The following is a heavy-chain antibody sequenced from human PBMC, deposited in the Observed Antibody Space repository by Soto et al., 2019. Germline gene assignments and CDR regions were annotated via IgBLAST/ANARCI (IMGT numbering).Heavy chain of an antibody. D-gene: IGHD6-6*01. V-gene: IGHV3-9*01. CDR2: ISWNSGSI. J-gene: IGHJ3*02. CDR1: GFTFDDYA. Sequence: EVQLVESGGGLVQPGRSLRLSCAASGFTFDDYAMHWVRQAPGKGLEWVSGISWNSGSIGYADSVKGRFTISRDNAKNSLYLQMNSLRAEDTALYYCAKDIRAGHYSSSAPGAFDIWGQGTMVTVSS. CDR3: AKDIRAGHYSSSAPGAFDI.